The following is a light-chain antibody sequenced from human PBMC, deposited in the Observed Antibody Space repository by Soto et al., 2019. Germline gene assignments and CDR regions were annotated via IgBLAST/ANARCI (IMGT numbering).Light chain of an antibody. Sequence: EIVLTQSPATLSLSPGERATLSCRASQSVSSYLAWYQQKPGQAPRLLIYDASNRATGIPARFSGSGAGTDFTLPISSLEPEDFAVYYCQQRSNWPLPFGPGTKVEIK. CDR2: DAS. CDR3: QQRSNWPLP. V-gene: IGKV3-11*01. J-gene: IGKJ3*01. CDR1: QSVSSY.